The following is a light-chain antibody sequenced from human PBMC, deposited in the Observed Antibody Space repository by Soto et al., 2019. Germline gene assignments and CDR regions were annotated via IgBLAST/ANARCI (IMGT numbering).Light chain of an antibody. CDR2: QVT. CDR3: SSFKGTTSLYV. V-gene: IGLV2-14*01. J-gene: IGLJ1*01. CDR1: GSDIAGYNY. Sequence: QSVLAQPASVSGSPGQSITISCTGTGSDIAGYNYVSWFQQHPGKAPKLMMYQVTIRPSGVSNRFSGAKSGNTASLTISGLQAEDAAEYYCSSFKGTTSLYVFRTGTKVT.